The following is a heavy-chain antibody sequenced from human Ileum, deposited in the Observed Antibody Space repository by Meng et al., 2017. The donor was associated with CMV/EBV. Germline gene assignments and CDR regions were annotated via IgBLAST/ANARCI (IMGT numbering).Heavy chain of an antibody. CDR3: ARSSSTSCYRA. Sequence: CTVAVGSISSGGYYWSWIRQHPGKSLEWIEYIYYSGSTYYNPSLKRRVAISVDTSKNQLSLKLSSVTAADTAVYYCARSSSTSCYRAWGQGTLVTVSS. D-gene: IGHD2-2*01. V-gene: IGHV4-31*03. CDR1: VGSISSGGYY. CDR2: IYYSGST. J-gene: IGHJ4*02.